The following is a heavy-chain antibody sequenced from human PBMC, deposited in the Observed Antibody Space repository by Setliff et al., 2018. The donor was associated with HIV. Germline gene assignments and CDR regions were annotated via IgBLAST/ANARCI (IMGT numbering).Heavy chain of an antibody. CDR2: IDPNSGGT. D-gene: IGHD4-17*01. J-gene: IGHJ4*02. CDR1: GYTLGGNY. CDR3: SRDGGALKDDYGDNGWGLGYFDF. V-gene: IGHV1-2*02. Sequence: PGASVKVSCKASGYTLGGNYMHWVRQAPGQGLEWIGWIDPNSGGTNYAQKFEGRVTMTRDTTVNTVYIEVSSLRSDDTAVYYCSRDGGALKDDYGDNGWGLGYFDFWGQGTLVTVSS.